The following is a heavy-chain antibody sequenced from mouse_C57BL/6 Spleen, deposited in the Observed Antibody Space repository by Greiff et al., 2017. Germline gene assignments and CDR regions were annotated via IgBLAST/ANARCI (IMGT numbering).Heavy chain of an antibody. V-gene: IGHV1-64*01. D-gene: IGHD2-2*01. Sequence: QVQLQQPGAELVKPGASVKLSCKASGYTFTSYWMHWVKQRPGQGLEWIGMIHPNSGSTNYNEKFKSKATLTVDKSSSTAYMQLSSLTSEDSAVYYCARSRGYHWYFDVWGTGTTVTVSS. J-gene: IGHJ1*03. CDR2: IHPNSGST. CDR3: ARSRGYHWYFDV. CDR1: GYTFTSYW.